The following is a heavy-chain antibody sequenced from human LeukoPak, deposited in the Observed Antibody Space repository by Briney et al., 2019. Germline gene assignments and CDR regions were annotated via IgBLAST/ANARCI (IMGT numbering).Heavy chain of an antibody. Sequence: GGSLRLSCAASGFTVSSNYMSWVRQAPGKGLEWVTVIYSGGSTYYADSVKGRFTISRDNSKNTLYLQMNSLRAEDTAVYYCARAKGWLLAIDYWGQGTLVTVSS. CDR2: IYSGGST. D-gene: IGHD5-12*01. J-gene: IGHJ4*02. CDR3: ARAKGWLLAIDY. CDR1: GFTVSSNY. V-gene: IGHV3-53*01.